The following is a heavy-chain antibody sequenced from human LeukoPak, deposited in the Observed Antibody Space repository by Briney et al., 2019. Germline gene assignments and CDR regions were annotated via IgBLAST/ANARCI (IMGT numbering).Heavy chain of an antibody. CDR2: IYYSGST. Sequence: SETLSLTCTVSGGSISSYYWSWIRQPPGKGLEWIGYIYYSGSTNYNPSLKSRVTISVDTSKNQFSLKLSSVTAADTAVYYCARAPVESYYYGSGSFHAWFDPWGQGTLVTVSS. J-gene: IGHJ5*02. D-gene: IGHD3-10*01. V-gene: IGHV4-59*08. CDR3: ARAPVESYYYGSGSFHAWFDP. CDR1: GGSISSYY.